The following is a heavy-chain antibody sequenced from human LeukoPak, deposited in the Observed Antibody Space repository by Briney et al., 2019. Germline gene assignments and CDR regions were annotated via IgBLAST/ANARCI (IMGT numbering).Heavy chain of an antibody. CDR3: ARHRNAYSDY. D-gene: IGHD1-14*01. CDR2: IYYTGSA. Sequence: SETLSLTCIVSGGSIDTNSYYWGWIRQPPGRGLEWIGNIYYTGSAYYSPSLQSRVIISVDTSKNQFSLRLSSVTAADTAAYYCARHRNAYSDYWGQGILVTVSS. V-gene: IGHV4-39*01. CDR1: GGSIDTNSYY. J-gene: IGHJ4*02.